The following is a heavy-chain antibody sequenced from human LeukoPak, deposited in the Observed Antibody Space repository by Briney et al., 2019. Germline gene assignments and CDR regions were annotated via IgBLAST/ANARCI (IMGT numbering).Heavy chain of an antibody. D-gene: IGHD3-10*01. CDR2: INAGNGNT. CDR1: GYTFTNYA. J-gene: IGHJ4*02. CDR3: ARGSYYYGSGSFMGSDY. Sequence: GASVKVSCKASGYTFTNYAMHWVRQAPGQRPKWMGWINAGNGNTEYSQKFQDRVTITRDISANTAYMELSSLTSEDTAVYYCARGSYYYGSGSFMGSDYWGQGTLVTVSS. V-gene: IGHV1-3*01.